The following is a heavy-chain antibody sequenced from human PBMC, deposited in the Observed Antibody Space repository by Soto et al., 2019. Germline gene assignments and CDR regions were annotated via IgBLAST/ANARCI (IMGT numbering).Heavy chain of an antibody. V-gene: IGHV1-18*01. CDR3: ARDYDILTGPMGQTSFDP. CDR2: ISAYNGNT. J-gene: IGHJ5*02. Sequence: ASVKVSCKASGYTFISYGISWVRQAPGQGLEWMGWISAYNGNTNYAQKLQGRVTMTTDTSTSTAYMELRSLRSDDTAVYYCARDYDILTGPMGQTSFDPWGQGTLVTVSS. CDR1: GYTFISYG. D-gene: IGHD3-9*01.